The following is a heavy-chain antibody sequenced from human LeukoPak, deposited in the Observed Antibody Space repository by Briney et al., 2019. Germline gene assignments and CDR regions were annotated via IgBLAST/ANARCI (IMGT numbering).Heavy chain of an antibody. J-gene: IGHJ4*02. V-gene: IGHV4-34*01. CDR1: GGSFSGYY. CDR3: ARGASNSGYDLDY. Sequence: KPSETLSLTCAVYGGSFSGYYWSWIRQPPGKGLEWIGEINHRGSTNYNPSLKSRVTISVDTSKNQFSLKLSSVTAADTAVYYCARGASNSGYDLDYWGQGTLVTVSS. D-gene: IGHD5-12*01. CDR2: INHRGST.